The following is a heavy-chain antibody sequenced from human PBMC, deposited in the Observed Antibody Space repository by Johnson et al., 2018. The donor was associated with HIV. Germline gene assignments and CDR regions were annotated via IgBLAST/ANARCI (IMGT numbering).Heavy chain of an antibody. Sequence: EVQLVESGGGLVQRGGSLRLSCIASGFTFSSYAMRWVRQAPGKGLEWVSAFSGSAGITSYAYSVEGRFTLSRANSSTTLYLQMTSLRPEDTAVYYCAKVRCGGDCLDAFESWGQGTMVTVSS. D-gene: IGHD2-21*02. J-gene: IGHJ3*02. V-gene: IGHV3-23*04. CDR3: AKVRCGGDCLDAFES. CDR2: FSGSAGIT. CDR1: GFTFSSYA.